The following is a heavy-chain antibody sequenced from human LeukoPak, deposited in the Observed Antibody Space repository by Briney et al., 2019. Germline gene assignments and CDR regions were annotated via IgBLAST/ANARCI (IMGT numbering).Heavy chain of an antibody. CDR3: ARDPGGYSGYDKLGEFGY. V-gene: IGHV4-4*08. Sequence: PSETLSLTCTVSGVSASDYYWSWIRQPPGKGLEWIGYVSNRGTTNDHPSLKSRVTISVDKSKNRFSLKLRSVTAADTAVYYCARDPGGYSGYDKLGEFGYWGQGTLVTVSS. D-gene: IGHD5-12*01. CDR1: GVSASDYY. CDR2: VSNRGTT. J-gene: IGHJ4*02.